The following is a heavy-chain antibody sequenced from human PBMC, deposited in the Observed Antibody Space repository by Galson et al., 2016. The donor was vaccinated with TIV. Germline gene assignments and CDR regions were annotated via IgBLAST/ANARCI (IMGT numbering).Heavy chain of an antibody. V-gene: IGHV3-23*01. CDR1: GFTFSSYA. CDR3: AKVPSSGFYYYYGMDV. Sequence: SLRLSCAASGFTFSSYAMSWVRQAPGKGLEWVSAISASGGSTYYADSVKGRFTISRDNSEKAVYMQMNSLRAEDTAVYYCAKVPSSGFYYYYGMDVWGQGTTVTVSS. CDR2: ISASGGST. J-gene: IGHJ6*02. D-gene: IGHD3-22*01.